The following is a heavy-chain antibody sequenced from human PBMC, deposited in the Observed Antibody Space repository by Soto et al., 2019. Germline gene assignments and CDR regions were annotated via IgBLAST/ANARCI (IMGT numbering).Heavy chain of an antibody. CDR1: GYTFTSYA. Sequence: QVQLVQSGAEVKKPGASVKVSCKASGYTFTSYAMHWVRQAPGQRLEWMGWINAGNGNTKYSQKFQGRVTITRDTSASTAYMALSSLRSEDTAMYYCARSTGIAVWGDYWGQGTLVNVSS. CDR2: INAGNGNT. J-gene: IGHJ4*02. V-gene: IGHV1-3*01. D-gene: IGHD6-19*01. CDR3: ARSTGIAVWGDY.